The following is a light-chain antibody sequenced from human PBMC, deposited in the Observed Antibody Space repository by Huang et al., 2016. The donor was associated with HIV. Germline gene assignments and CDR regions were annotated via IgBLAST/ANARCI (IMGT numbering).Light chain of an antibody. V-gene: IGKV1-9*01. Sequence: RVTITCRASQGIASFLAWYQQKPGKAPELLIYAASTLQSGVPSRFSGSGSGTDFTLTISSLQPEYFATYYCQHLNNYPITFGQGTRLEIK. CDR3: QHLNNYPIT. CDR2: AAS. J-gene: IGKJ5*01. CDR1: QGIASF.